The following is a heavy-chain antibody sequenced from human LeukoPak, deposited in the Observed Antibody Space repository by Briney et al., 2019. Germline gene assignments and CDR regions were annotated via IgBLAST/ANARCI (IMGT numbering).Heavy chain of an antibody. CDR1: GYTFTSYD. J-gene: IGHJ5*02. D-gene: IGHD2-2*01. CDR2: MNPNSGNT. Sequence: ASVKVSCKASGYTFTSYDINWVRQATGQGLEWMGWMNPNSGNTGYVQKFQGRVTMTRNTSISTAYIELSSLRSEDTAVYYCARSFPYCSSFTWYNGFDPWGQGTLVTVSS. CDR3: ARSFPYCSSFTWYNGFDP. V-gene: IGHV1-8*01.